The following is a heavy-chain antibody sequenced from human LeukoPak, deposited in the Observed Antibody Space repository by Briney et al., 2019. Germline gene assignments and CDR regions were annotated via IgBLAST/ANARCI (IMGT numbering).Heavy chain of an antibody. D-gene: IGHD3-9*01. V-gene: IGHV3-48*04. CDR3: ARSFYYDTLTGYYFFDY. J-gene: IGHJ4*02. CDR1: GFTFSSYS. CDR2: ISSSSTTI. Sequence: GGSLRLSCVASGFTFSSYSINWVRQAPGKGLEWVSYISSSSTTIYYADSVKGRFTITRDNAKNSLYLQMNSLRAEDTAVYYCARSFYYDTLTGYYFFDYWGQGTLVTVSS.